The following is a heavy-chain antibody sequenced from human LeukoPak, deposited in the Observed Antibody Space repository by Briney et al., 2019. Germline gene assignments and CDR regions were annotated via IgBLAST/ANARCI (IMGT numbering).Heavy chain of an antibody. Sequence: PGGSLRLSCAASGFTFSSYAMSWVRQAPGKGLEWVANIKQDGSEKYYVDSVKGRFTISRDNAKNSLYLQMNSLRAEDTAVYYCARDYGEVEMATETSFDYWGQGTLVTVSS. D-gene: IGHD5-24*01. CDR1: GFTFSSYA. V-gene: IGHV3-7*01. J-gene: IGHJ4*02. CDR2: IKQDGSEK. CDR3: ARDYGEVEMATETSFDY.